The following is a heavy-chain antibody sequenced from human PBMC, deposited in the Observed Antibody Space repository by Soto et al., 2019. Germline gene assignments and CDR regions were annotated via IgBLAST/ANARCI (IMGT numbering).Heavy chain of an antibody. D-gene: IGHD3-10*01. V-gene: IGHV4-59*01. CDR2: IYYTGTT. CDR1: GGSLNNYY. J-gene: IGHJ4*02. Sequence: KPSETLSLTCTVSGGSLNNYYWSWIRMAPGKGLEWIGYIYYTGTTKYNASLKNRVTMSVDASKDEFSLKMTSMTATDTAIYYCARDSSNYAFDYWGQGTQVTVSS. CDR3: ARDSSNYAFDY.